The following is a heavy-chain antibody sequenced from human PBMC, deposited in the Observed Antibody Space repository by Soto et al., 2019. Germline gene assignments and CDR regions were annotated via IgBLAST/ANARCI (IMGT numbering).Heavy chain of an antibody. J-gene: IGHJ4*02. V-gene: IGHV3-74*03. CDR1: ALTFRSDW. CDR3: VRGMQWGRLDS. D-gene: IGHD6-19*01. Sequence: GGSLRVSCAASALTFRSDWMHWFRQAPGKGLVWVSRINTDGSVAMYVDSVKGRFTISRDNAKNTLYLHMNSLRAEDTAVYYCVRGMQWGRLDSWGRRSLVTVSS. CDR2: INTDGSVA.